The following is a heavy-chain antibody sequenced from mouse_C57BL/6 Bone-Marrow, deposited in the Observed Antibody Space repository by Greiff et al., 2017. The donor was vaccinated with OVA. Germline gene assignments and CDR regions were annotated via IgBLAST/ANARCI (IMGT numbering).Heavy chain of an antibody. D-gene: IGHD2-5*01. CDR1: EYEFPSHD. V-gene: IGHV5-2*01. CDR3: ARHIVTRAWFAY. Sequence: EVKVVESGGGLVQPGESLKLSCESNEYEFPSHDMSWVRKTPEKRLELVAAINSDGGSTYYPDTMERRFIISRDTTKKTLYLQMSSLRSEDTALYYCARHIVTRAWFAYWGQGTLVTVSA. CDR2: INSDGGST. J-gene: IGHJ3*01.